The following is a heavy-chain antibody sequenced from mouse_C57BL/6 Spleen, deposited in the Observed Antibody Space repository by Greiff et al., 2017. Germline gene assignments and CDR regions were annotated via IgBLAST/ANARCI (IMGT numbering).Heavy chain of an antibody. V-gene: IGHV1-15*01. CDR1: GYTFTDYE. CDR3: TRSHYYGSSFSGDY. Sequence: QVHVKQSGAELVRPGASVTLSCKASGYTFTDYEMHWVKQTPVHGLEWIGAIDPETGGTAYNQKFKGKAILTADKSSSTAYMELRSLTSEDSAVYYCTRSHYYGSSFSGDYWGQGTTLTVSS. D-gene: IGHD1-1*01. CDR2: IDPETGGT. J-gene: IGHJ2*01.